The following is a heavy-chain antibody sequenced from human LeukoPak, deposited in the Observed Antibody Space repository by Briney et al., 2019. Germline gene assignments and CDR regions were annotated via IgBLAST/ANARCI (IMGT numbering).Heavy chain of an antibody. CDR1: GGSISSGDYY. V-gene: IGHV4-30-4*08. CDR2: IYYSGST. J-gene: IGHJ4*02. D-gene: IGHD5-18*01. CDR3: ARGPDTAMVHFDY. Sequence: SSETLSLTCTVSGGSISSGDYYWGWIRQPSGKGLEWIGYIYYSGSTYYNPSLKSRVTISVDTSKNQFSLKLSSVTAADTAVYYCARGPDTAMVHFDYWGQGTLVTVSS.